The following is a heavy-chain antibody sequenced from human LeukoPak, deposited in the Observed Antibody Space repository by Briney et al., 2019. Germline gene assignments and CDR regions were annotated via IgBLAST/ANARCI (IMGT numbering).Heavy chain of an antibody. D-gene: IGHD3-22*01. V-gene: IGHV1-2*06. Sequence: ASVKVSCKASGYTFTSYYMHWVRQAPGQGLEWMGRINPNSGGTNYAQKFQGRVTMTRDTSISTAYMELSRLRSGDTAVYYCARVYYYDSSGYYYEAPPDYWGQGTLVTVSS. CDR3: ARVYYYDSSGYYYEAPPDY. J-gene: IGHJ4*02. CDR2: INPNSGGT. CDR1: GYTFTSYY.